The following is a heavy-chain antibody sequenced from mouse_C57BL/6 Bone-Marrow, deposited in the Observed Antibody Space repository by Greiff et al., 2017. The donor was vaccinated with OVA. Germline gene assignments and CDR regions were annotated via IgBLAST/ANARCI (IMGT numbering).Heavy chain of an antibody. D-gene: IGHD2-3*01. CDR2: IDPSDSYP. CDR1: GYTFTSYW. J-gene: IGHJ4*01. Sequence: QVQLQQPGAELVRPGTSVKLSCKASGYTFTSYWMHWVKQRPGQGLEWIGVIDPSDSYPNYNQKFKGKATLPVDTSSSTAYMQLSSLTSEDSAVYYCARDDGYYGYAMDYWGQGTSVTVSS. CDR3: ARDDGYYGYAMDY. V-gene: IGHV1-59*01.